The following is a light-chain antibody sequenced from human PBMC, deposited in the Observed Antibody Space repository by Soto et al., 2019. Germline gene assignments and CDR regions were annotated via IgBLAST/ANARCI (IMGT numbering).Light chain of an antibody. CDR2: GAS. CDR3: QQYNKSLRIA. J-gene: IGKJ4*01. V-gene: IGKV3-20*01. CDR1: HRVTSTY. Sequence: EIVLTQSPGTLSLSPGERATLSCRASHRVTSTYLAWYQQKPGQAPRLLIYGASSRATGIPDRFSGSGSGTEFTLTIRRLQPEDFAVYYCQQYNKSLRIAFGGGTKVDIK.